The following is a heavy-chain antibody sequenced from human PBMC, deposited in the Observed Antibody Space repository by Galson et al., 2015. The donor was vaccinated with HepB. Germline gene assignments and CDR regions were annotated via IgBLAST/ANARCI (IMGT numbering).Heavy chain of an antibody. V-gene: IGHV1-46*01. Sequence: SVKVSCKASGYTFTSYYMHWVRQAPGQGLEWMGIINPTDGSTIYAQKFQGRVTMTRDTSTSTVYMELSSLRSEDTAVYYCAREGGDLGYCSSTSCYPNWFDPWGQGTLVTVSS. D-gene: IGHD2-2*01. CDR1: GYTFTSYY. J-gene: IGHJ5*02. CDR2: INPTDGST. CDR3: AREGGDLGYCSSTSCYPNWFDP.